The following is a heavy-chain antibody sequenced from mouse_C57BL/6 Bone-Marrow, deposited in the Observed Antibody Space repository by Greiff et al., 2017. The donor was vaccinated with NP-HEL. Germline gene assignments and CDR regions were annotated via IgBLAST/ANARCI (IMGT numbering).Heavy chain of an antibody. CDR3: ARKGTSLLCDY. CDR1: GYTFTSYW. CDR2: IYPGSGST. Sequence: VQLQQSGAELVKPGASVKMSCKASGYTFTSYWITWVKQRPGQGLEWIGDIYPGSGSTNYNEKFKSKATLTVDTSSSTAYMQLSSLTSEDSAVYYCARKGTSLLCDYWGQGTTLTVSS. J-gene: IGHJ2*01. V-gene: IGHV1-55*01.